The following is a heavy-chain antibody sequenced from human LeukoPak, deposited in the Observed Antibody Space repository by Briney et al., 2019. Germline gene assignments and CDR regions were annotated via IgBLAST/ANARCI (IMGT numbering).Heavy chain of an antibody. CDR3: ARYAAAAPAFDI. V-gene: IGHV6-1*01. Sequence: SQTLSLTCAISGDSVSSNSAAWNWIRQSPSRGLEWLGRTYYRSKWYNDYAVSVKSRITINPDTSKNQFSPKLSSVTAADTAVYYCARYAAAAPAFDIWGQGTMVTVSS. D-gene: IGHD6-13*01. CDR2: TYYRSKWYN. J-gene: IGHJ3*02. CDR1: GDSVSSNSAA.